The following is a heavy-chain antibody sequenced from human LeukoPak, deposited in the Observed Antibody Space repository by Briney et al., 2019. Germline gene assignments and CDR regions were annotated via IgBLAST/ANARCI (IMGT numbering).Heavy chain of an antibody. CDR2: INHSGST. CDR1: GGSFSPYY. D-gene: IGHD2-21*02. Sequence: SETLSLTCAVYGGSFSPYYWSWIRQPPGKGLEWIGEINHSGSTNYNPSLKSRVTISVDTSKNQFSLRLRSVTAADTAVYYCARGGFYCGGDCYVDYWGQGTLVTVSS. CDR3: ARGGFYCGGDCYVDY. V-gene: IGHV4-34*01. J-gene: IGHJ4*02.